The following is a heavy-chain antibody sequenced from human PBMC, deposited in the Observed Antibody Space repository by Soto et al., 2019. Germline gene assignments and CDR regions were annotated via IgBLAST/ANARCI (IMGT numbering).Heavy chain of an antibody. CDR3: AAIRTVVGY. CDR1: GFTFSDHY. J-gene: IGHJ4*02. V-gene: IGHV3-72*01. CDR2: IKNKANSYTT. D-gene: IGHD3-10*01. Sequence: GGSLRLSCAASGFTFSDHYMDWVRQAPGKGLEWIGRIKNKANSYTTEYAASVKGRFTISRDDSKNSVYLQLNSLKTEDTAVYYCAAIRTVVGYWGQGSQVTVSS.